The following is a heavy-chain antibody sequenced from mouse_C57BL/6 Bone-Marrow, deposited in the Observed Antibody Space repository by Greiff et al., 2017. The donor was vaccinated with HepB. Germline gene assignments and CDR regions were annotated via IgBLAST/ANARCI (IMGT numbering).Heavy chain of an antibody. J-gene: IGHJ3*01. CDR3: ASRSNLGAY. D-gene: IGHD2-5*01. V-gene: IGHV5-6*01. Sequence: VQLVESGGDLVKPGGSLKLSCAASGFTFSSYGMSWVRQTPDKRLEWVATISSGGSYTYYPDSVKGRFTISRDNAKNTLYLQMSSLKSEDTAMYYCASRSNLGAYWGQGTLVTVSA. CDR2: ISSGGSYT. CDR1: GFTFSSYG.